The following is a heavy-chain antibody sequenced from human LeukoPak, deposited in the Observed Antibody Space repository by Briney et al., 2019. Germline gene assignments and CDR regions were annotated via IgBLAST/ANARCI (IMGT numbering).Heavy chain of an antibody. CDR2: INPNSGGT. Sequence: GASVKVSCKASGYTFTGYYMHWVRQAPGQGLERMGWINPNSGGTNYAQKFQGWVTMTRDTSISTAYMELSRLRSDDTAVYYCARGLSSTSCCYFDYWGQGTLVTVSS. CDR1: GYTFTGYY. V-gene: IGHV1-2*04. D-gene: IGHD2-2*01. J-gene: IGHJ4*02. CDR3: ARGLSSTSCCYFDY.